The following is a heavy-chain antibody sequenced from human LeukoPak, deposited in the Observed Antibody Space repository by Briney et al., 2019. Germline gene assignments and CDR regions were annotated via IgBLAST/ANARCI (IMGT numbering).Heavy chain of an antibody. CDR3: ARRGWNTELFEY. V-gene: IGHV5-51*01. Sequence: GESLKISCQGSGYSFRNHWIGWVRQMPGKGLEWMGIIYPADSDTKYSPSFQGQVTISADNSISTAYLQWSSLKASDTAMYYCARRGWNTELFEYWGQGTLVTVSS. D-gene: IGHD1-1*01. CDR1: GYSFRNHW. CDR2: IYPADSDT. J-gene: IGHJ4*02.